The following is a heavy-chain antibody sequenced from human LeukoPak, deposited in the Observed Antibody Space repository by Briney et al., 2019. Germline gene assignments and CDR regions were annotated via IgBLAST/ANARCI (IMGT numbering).Heavy chain of an antibody. V-gene: IGHV1-2*02. Sequence: GASVKVSCKASGYTFAGYYMHWVRQAPGQGLEWMGWINPNSGGTNYAQKFQGRVTMTRDTSISTAYMELSRLRSDNTAVYYCARATQRQYYFDYWGQGTLVTVSS. J-gene: IGHJ4*02. CDR3: ARATQRQYYFDY. CDR1: GYTFAGYY. D-gene: IGHD6-19*01. CDR2: INPNSGGT.